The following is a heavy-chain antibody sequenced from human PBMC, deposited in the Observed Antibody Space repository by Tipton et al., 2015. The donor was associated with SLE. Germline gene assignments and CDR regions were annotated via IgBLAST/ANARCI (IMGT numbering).Heavy chain of an antibody. CDR1: GFTFSSYS. Sequence: SLRLSCAASGFTFSSYSMNWVRQAPGKGLEWVSSISSSSSYIYYADSVKGRFTISRDNAKNSLYLQMNSLRAEDTAVYYCARDQLGYDILTDYPYYFDYWGQGALVTVSS. D-gene: IGHD3-9*01. J-gene: IGHJ4*02. CDR2: ISSSSSYI. CDR3: ARDQLGYDILTDYPYYFDY. V-gene: IGHV3-21*03.